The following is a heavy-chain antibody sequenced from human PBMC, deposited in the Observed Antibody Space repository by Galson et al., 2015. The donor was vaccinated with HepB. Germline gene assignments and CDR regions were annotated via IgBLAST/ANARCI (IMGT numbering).Heavy chain of an antibody. CDR2: IIPILGIA. D-gene: IGHD6-13*01. CDR1: GGTFSSYT. V-gene: IGHV1-69*02. J-gene: IGHJ4*02. CDR3: AVRGDSSSWSGSFDY. Sequence: SVKVSCKASGGTFSSYTISWVRQAPGQGLEWMGRIIPILGIANYAQKFQGRVTITADKSTSTAYMELSSLRPEDTAVYYCAVRGDSSSWSGSFDYWGQGTLVTVSS.